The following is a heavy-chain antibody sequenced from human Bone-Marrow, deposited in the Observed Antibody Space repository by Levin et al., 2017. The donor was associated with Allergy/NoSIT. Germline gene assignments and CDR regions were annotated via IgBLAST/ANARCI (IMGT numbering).Heavy chain of an antibody. Sequence: GESLKISCAASGFTFSRFVMSWVRQAPGKGLEWVASVNNGGNAYYADSVMGRFSISRDTSKDTLDLQMDNLRVEDSAVYYCAKDHESTGWPTFDAWGQGTLVSVSS. CDR1: GFTFSRFV. CDR2: VNNGGNA. CDR3: AKDHESTGWPTFDA. V-gene: IGHV3-23*01. J-gene: IGHJ4*02. D-gene: IGHD6-19*01.